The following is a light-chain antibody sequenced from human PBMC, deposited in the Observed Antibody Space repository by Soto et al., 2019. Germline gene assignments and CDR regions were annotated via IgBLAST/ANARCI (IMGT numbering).Light chain of an antibody. CDR3: SSDAGSSTFV. CDR1: SSNVGGYNY. Sequence: QSALTQPRSVSGSPGQSVTISCTGTSSNVGGYNYVSWYQQHPGKAPKLMIYDVSKRPSGVPDRFSGSKSGTAASLTIAGHEADDDADYYRSSDAGSSTFVFGGGTKLTVL. J-gene: IGLJ2*01. V-gene: IGLV2-11*01. CDR2: DVS.